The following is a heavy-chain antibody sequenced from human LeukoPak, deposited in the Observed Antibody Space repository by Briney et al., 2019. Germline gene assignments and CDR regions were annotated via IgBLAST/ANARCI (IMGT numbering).Heavy chain of an antibody. CDR2: INHSGST. D-gene: IGHD1-7*01. J-gene: IGHJ6*03. Sequence: SETLSLTCTVSGGSISSSSYYWGWIRQPPGKGLEWIGEINHSGSTNYNPSLKSRVTISVDTSKNQFSLKLSSVTAADTAVYYCARGNWNYPDYYYYMDVWGKGTTVTVSS. CDR1: GGSISSSSYY. CDR3: ARGNWNYPDYYYYMDV. V-gene: IGHV4-39*07.